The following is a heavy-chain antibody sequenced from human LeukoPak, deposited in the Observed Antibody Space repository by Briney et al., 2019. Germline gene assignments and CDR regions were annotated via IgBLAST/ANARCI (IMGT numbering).Heavy chain of an antibody. CDR2: INTYNGNT. Sequence: GASVKVSCKASGYTFTNYGISWVRQAPGQRLEWMGWINTYNGNTNYAQKLQGRVTMTTDTSTSTAYMELRSLRSDDTAVYYCAREEDGDYSEYLDYWGQGTLVTVSS. CDR3: AREEDGDYSEYLDY. V-gene: IGHV1-18*01. D-gene: IGHD4-17*01. J-gene: IGHJ4*02. CDR1: GYTFTNYG.